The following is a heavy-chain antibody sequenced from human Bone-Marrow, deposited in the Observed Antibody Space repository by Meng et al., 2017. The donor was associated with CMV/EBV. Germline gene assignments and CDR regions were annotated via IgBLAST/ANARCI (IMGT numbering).Heavy chain of an antibody. CDR1: GGSISSSSYY. V-gene: IGHV4-39*07. Sequence: SETLSLTCTVSGGSISSSSYYWGWIRQPPGKGLEWIGSIYYSGSTYYNPSLKSRVTISVDTSKNQFSLKLSSVTAADTAVYYCACGYCSSTSCPWAFDIWGQGTMVTVSS. CDR2: IYYSGST. J-gene: IGHJ3*02. CDR3: ACGYCSSTSCPWAFDI. D-gene: IGHD2-2*01.